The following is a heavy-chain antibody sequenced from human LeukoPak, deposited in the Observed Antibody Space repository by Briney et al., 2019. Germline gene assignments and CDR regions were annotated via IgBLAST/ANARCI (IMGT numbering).Heavy chain of an antibody. J-gene: IGHJ4*02. V-gene: IGHV3-21*01. CDR3: ARDVEIDY. Sequence: GGSLRLSCAASGFSFSSYSMKWVRQAPGKGLEWVSSISSSSNYIYYADSVKGRFTISRDNAKNSLYLQMNNLRAEDTAVYFCARDVEIDYWGQGTLVSVSS. CDR2: ISSSSNYI. CDR1: GFSFSSYS.